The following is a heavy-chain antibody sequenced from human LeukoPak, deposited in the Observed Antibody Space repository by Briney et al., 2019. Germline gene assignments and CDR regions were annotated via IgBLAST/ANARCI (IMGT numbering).Heavy chain of an antibody. D-gene: IGHD6-19*01. CDR1: GFTFSSYA. CDR2: ISGSGGST. V-gene: IGHV3-23*01. J-gene: IGHJ4*02. Sequence: GGSLRLSCAASGFTFSSYAMSWVREAPGKGLEWVSAISGSGGSTYYADSVKGRFTISRDNSKNTLYLQMNSLRAEDTAVYYCAKGGYSSGWYRDYFGYWGQGTLVTVSS. CDR3: AKGGYSSGWYRDYFGY.